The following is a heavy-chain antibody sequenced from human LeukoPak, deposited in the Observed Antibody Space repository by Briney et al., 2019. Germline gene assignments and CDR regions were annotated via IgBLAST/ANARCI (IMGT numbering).Heavy chain of an antibody. CDR1: GYTFTSYG. V-gene: IGHV1-69*06. J-gene: IGHJ4*02. CDR3: ASFLQTLSSSPYDY. D-gene: IGHD4-11*01. CDR2: IIPIFGTA. Sequence: ASVKVSCKASGYTFTSYGISWVRQAPGQGLEWMGGIIPIFGTANYAQKFQGRVTITADKSTSTAYMELSSLRSEDTAVYYCASFLQTLSSSPYDYWGQGTLVTVSS.